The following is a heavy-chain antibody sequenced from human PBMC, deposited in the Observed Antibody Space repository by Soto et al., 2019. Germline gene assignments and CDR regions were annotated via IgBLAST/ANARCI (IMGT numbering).Heavy chain of an antibody. D-gene: IGHD5-18*01. CDR1: GGTFSSYA. CDR3: ARGVGYSYGLPYYYYGMDV. J-gene: IGHJ6*02. Sequence: QVQLVQSGAEVKKPGSSVKVSCKASGGTFSSYAISWVRQAPGQGLEWMGGIIPIFGTANYAQKFQGRVTNTADESTSTAYMELSSLRSEDTAVYYCARGVGYSYGLPYYYYGMDVWGQGTTVTVSS. V-gene: IGHV1-69*12. CDR2: IIPIFGTA.